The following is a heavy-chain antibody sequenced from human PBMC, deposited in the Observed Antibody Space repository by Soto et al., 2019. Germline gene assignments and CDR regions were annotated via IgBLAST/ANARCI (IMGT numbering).Heavy chain of an antibody. J-gene: IGHJ6*02. CDR2: ISYDGDRI. V-gene: IGHV3-30*03. Sequence: GGSLRLSCAASGFTFSSYGMHWVRQAPGKGLEWVAVISYDGDRIFYADSLKGRITISRDKSKNTLYLEMDNLRGEDTAVYFCARATEGQSDGMDVWGQGTTVTVSS. D-gene: IGHD5-12*01. CDR1: GFTFSSYG. CDR3: ARATEGQSDGMDV.